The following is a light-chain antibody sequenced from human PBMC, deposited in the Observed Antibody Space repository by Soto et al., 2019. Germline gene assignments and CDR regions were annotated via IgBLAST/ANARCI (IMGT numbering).Light chain of an antibody. CDR3: GTWDSSLSAYV. CDR1: SSNIGYNY. CDR2: ENN. J-gene: IGLJ1*01. Sequence: QSALTQPPSVSAAPGQKVTISCSGSSSNIGYNYVSWYQQLPGTAPKLLIYENNKRPSGIPDRFSGSKSGTSATLGITGLQTGDEADYYCGTWDSSLSAYVFGTGTKVTVL. V-gene: IGLV1-51*02.